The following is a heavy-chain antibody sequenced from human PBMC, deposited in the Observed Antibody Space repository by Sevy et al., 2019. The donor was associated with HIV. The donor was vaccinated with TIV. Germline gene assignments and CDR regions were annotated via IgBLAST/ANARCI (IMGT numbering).Heavy chain of an antibody. Sequence: GGSLRLSCAASGFTFSSYAMSWVRQAPGKGLEWVSAISGSGGSTYYADSVKGRFTISRDNSQNTLYLQMNSLRAEDTAVYYCAKRTNYDFWFDYWGQGTLVTVSS. J-gene: IGHJ4*02. CDR1: GFTFSSYA. V-gene: IGHV3-23*01. CDR3: AKRTNYDFWFDY. CDR2: ISGSGGST. D-gene: IGHD3-3*01.